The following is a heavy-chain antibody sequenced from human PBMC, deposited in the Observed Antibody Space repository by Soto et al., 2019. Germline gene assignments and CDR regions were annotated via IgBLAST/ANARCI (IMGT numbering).Heavy chain of an antibody. CDR3: ALYSSGWADYFDY. Sequence: SVKVSCKASGGTFSSYAISWVRQAPGQGLEWMGGIIPIFGTANYAQKFQGRVTITADESTSTAYMELSSLRSEDTAVYYCALYSSGWADYFDYWGQGTLVTVSS. J-gene: IGHJ4*02. D-gene: IGHD6-19*01. CDR2: IIPIFGTA. CDR1: GGTFSSYA. V-gene: IGHV1-69*13.